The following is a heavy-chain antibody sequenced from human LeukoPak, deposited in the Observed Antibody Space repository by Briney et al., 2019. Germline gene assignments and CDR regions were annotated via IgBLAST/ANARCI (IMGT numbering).Heavy chain of an antibody. J-gene: IGHJ4*02. CDR2: IIPIFGTA. CDR3: ARRSDYGRYYFDY. CDR1: GGTFSSYA. V-gene: IGHV1-69*13. D-gene: IGHD4/OR15-4a*01. Sequence: SVKVSCKASGGTFSSYAISWVRQAPGQGLEWMGGIIPIFGTANYAQKFQGRVTITADESTSTAYMELSSPRSEDTAVYYCARRSDYGRYYFDYWGQGTLVTVSS.